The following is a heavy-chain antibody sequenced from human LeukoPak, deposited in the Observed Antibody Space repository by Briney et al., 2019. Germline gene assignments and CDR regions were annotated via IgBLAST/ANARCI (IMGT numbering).Heavy chain of an antibody. CDR1: GYSISSGYY. J-gene: IGHJ4*02. V-gene: IGHV4-38-2*01. D-gene: IGHD4-11*01. Sequence: LETLSLTCAVSGYSISSGYYWGWIRQPPGRGLEWIGTIYHSGSTYYNPSPKSRVTISVDTSKNQFSLKLSSVTAADTAVYYCARRHYSSPRSFDYWGQGTLVTVSS. CDR3: ARRHYSSPRSFDY. CDR2: IYHSGST.